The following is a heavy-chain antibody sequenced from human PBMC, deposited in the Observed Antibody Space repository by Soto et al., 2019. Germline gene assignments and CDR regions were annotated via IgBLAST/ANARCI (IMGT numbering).Heavy chain of an antibody. CDR2: IIPILGIA. CDR1: GGTFSSYI. J-gene: IGHJ4*02. CDR3: ASNYGGNSD. D-gene: IGHD4-17*01. Sequence: QVQLVQSGAEVKKPGSSVKVSCKASGGTFSSYIISWVRQAPGQGLEWMGRIIPILGIANYAQKFQGRVTITADKSTSTAYMELSSLRSEDTAVYYCASNYGGNSDWGQGTLVTVSS. V-gene: IGHV1-69*02.